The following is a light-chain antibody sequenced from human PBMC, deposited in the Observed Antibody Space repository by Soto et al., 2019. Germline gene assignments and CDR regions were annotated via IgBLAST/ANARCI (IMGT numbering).Light chain of an antibody. CDR1: QDIDNY. CDR3: QQSYSTLMYT. J-gene: IGKJ2*01. Sequence: IQLTQSPSSLSASVGESFTITCRASQDIDNYLNWYQQKPGKAPKLLIYAASSLQSGVPSRFSGSGSGTDFTLTISSLQPEDFATYYCQQSYSTLMYTFGQGTKVDIK. CDR2: AAS. V-gene: IGKV1-39*01.